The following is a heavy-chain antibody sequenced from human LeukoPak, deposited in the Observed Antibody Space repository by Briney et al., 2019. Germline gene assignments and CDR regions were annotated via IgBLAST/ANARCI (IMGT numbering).Heavy chain of an antibody. J-gene: IGHJ4*02. CDR1: GFSFDDFA. V-gene: IGHV3-9*01. CDR2: ISWNSGSL. D-gene: IGHD6-19*01. Sequence: GGSLRLSCAASGFSFDDFAMHWVRQAPGKGLEWVSGISWNSGSLGYGDSVRGRFTISRDNARNSLFLQMNSLRAEDTALYYCVKDIACAVADPDGYFGFWGQGTLVTVSS. CDR3: VKDIACAVADPDGYFGF.